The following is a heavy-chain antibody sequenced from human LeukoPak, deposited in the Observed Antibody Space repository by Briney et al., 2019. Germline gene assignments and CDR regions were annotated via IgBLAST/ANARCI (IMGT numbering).Heavy chain of an antibody. J-gene: IGHJ4*02. V-gene: IGHV5-51*01. Sequence: KSLKISCMGSGYRFTSYCIAWVRQMPPKGLEWIGFRFPGDYDTGYSQSFQCQVSSSADKSISTDYLQWSSLKASDTAMYYCSRQLGIVGATMTHNDYWGQGTLVTVSS. CDR3: SRQLGIVGATMTHNDY. CDR2: RFPGDYDT. CDR1: GYRFTSYC. D-gene: IGHD1-26*01.